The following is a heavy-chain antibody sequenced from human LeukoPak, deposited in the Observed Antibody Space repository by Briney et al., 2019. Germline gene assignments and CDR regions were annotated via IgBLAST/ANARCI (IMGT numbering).Heavy chain of an antibody. Sequence: SETLSLTCTVSGGSISSSSYYWGWIRQPPGKGLEWIGSIYYSGSTYYNPSLKSRVTISVDTSKNQFSLKLSSVTAADTAVYYCARAPRYYFDYWGQGTLVTVSS. D-gene: IGHD3-16*02. CDR2: IYYSGST. V-gene: IGHV4-39*07. CDR3: ARAPRYYFDY. CDR1: GGSISSSSYY. J-gene: IGHJ4*02.